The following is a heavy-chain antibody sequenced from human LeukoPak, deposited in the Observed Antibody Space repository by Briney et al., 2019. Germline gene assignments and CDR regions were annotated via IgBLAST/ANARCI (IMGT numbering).Heavy chain of an antibody. CDR1: GYSISSGYY. V-gene: IGHV4-38-2*02. Sequence: PSETLSLTCTVSGYSISSGYYWGWIRQPPGKGLEWIGSIYHSGSTYYNPSLKSRVTISVDTSKNQFSLKLSSVTAADTAVYYCARGLDYLGVYRNYMDVWGKGTTVTVSS. J-gene: IGHJ6*03. CDR2: IYHSGST. D-gene: IGHD3-16*01. CDR3: ARGLDYLGVYRNYMDV.